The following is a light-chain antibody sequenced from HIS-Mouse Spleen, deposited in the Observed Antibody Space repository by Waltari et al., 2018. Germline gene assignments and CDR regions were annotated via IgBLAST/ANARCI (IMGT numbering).Light chain of an antibody. Sequence: QSALTQPASVSGSPGQSITISCTGTSSDVGGYNYVSWYQQHPGKAPKVMIYEVSNLPSGVSNRFSGPKSGNTASLTISGLQAEDDADYYCSSYTSSSPYVVFGGGTKLTVL. CDR1: SSDVGGYNY. CDR2: EVS. CDR3: SSYTSSSPYVV. J-gene: IGLJ2*01. V-gene: IGLV2-14*01.